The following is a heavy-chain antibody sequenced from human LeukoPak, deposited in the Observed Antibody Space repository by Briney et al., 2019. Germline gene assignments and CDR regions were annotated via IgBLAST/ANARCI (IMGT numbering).Heavy chain of an antibody. CDR3: AELGITMIGGV. CDR2: ISGSGGST. CDR1: RFSFSSYG. J-gene: IGHJ6*04. D-gene: IGHD3-10*02. Sequence: GGTLRLSCAASRFSFSSYGMSWVRQAPGQGLEWVSAISGSGGSTYYADSVKGRFTISRDNAKNSLYLQMNSLRAEDTAVYYCAELGITMIGGVWGKGTTVTISS. V-gene: IGHV3-23*01.